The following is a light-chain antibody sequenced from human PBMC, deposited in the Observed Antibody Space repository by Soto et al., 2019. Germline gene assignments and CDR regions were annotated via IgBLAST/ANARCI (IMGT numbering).Light chain of an antibody. Sequence: EIVLTQSPATLSLSPGERATLSCRASQSVKNYFAWSQQKPGQAPSLLIYDASNRATGIPARFSGSGSGVDRTLTISSQWREDVPIYYCRQRGEWPETLGKGTQREI. V-gene: IGKV3-11*01. CDR2: DAS. J-gene: IGKJ2*01. CDR3: RQRGEWPET. CDR1: QSVKNY.